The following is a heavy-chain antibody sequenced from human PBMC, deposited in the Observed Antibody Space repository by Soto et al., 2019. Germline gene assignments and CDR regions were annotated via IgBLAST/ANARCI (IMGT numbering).Heavy chain of an antibody. J-gene: IGHJ6*02. CDR1: GYSFTDYY. Sequence: QVQLVQSGAEVMKPGASVKVSCKASGYSFTDYYMQWVRQAPGQGLEWMGWINPNSGDTYFAQKFQGRVTMTRDTSISTAYLELSRLISDDTAVYFCARGRPPYDSSTYHYSYYYGMDVWGQGTTVTVSS. D-gene: IGHD3-22*01. CDR3: ARGRPPYDSSTYHYSYYYGMDV. CDR2: INPNSGDT. V-gene: IGHV1-2*02.